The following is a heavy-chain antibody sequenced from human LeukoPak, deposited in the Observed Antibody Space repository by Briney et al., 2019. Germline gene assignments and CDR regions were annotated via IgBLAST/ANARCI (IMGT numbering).Heavy chain of an antibody. Sequence: GGSLRLSCAASGFTYSSYNMNWVRQAPGKGLEWVSSISSSSSYIYYADSVKGRFTISRDNAKNSLYLQMNSLRAEDTAVYYCARGDSTLDYWGQGTLVTVSS. J-gene: IGHJ4*02. CDR2: ISSSSSYI. D-gene: IGHD6-13*01. CDR3: ARGDSTLDY. V-gene: IGHV3-21*06. CDR1: GFTYSSYN.